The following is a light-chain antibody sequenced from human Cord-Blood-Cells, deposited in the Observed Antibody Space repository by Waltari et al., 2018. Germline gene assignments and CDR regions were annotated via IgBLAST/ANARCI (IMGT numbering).Light chain of an antibody. CDR3: CADASSSTLV. V-gene: IGLV2-23*02. CDR2: EVS. Sequence: QSALTQPASASGPPGQSITSSFTGTSSAVGSSELVAWYPQHPGKAPKLMIYEVSKRPSGVSNRFSGSRSGNTGSLTIYGLQAEDESDYYCCADASSSTLVFGGGTKLTVL. CDR1: SSAVGSSEL. J-gene: IGLJ3*02.